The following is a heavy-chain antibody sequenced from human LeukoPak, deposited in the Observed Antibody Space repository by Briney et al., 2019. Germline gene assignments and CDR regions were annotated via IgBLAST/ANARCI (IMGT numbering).Heavy chain of an antibody. J-gene: IGHJ6*02. CDR2: IKQDGSEK. CDR1: GFTFSSFW. CDR3: AKEAAAGVYYYYYYGMDV. Sequence: QAGGSLRLSCAASGFTFSSFWMSWVRQAPGKGLEWVANIKQDGSEKYYVDSVKGRFTISRDNAKNSLYLQLNSLRAEDTAVYYCAKEAAAGVYYYYYYGMDVWGQGTTVTVSS. D-gene: IGHD6-13*01. V-gene: IGHV3-7*01.